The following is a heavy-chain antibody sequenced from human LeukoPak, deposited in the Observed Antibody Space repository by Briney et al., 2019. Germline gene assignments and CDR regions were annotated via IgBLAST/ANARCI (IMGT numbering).Heavy chain of an antibody. Sequence: GGSLRLSCAASGFTFSDYYMSWNRQAPGKGLEWVSYISSSGSTIYYADSVKGRFTISRDNAKNSLYLQMNSLRAEHTAVYYGASVVYYYDSSGLDSWGQGNLVTVSS. CDR2: ISSSGSTI. CDR3: ASVVYYYDSSGLDS. V-gene: IGHV3-11*01. J-gene: IGHJ4*02. D-gene: IGHD3-22*01. CDR1: GFTFSDYY.